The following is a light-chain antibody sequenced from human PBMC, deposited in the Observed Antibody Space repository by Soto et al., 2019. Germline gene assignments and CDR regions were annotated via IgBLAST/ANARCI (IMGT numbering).Light chain of an antibody. CDR2: GAS. Sequence: EKVLIQSPAPQNISPGKRSTLSCRASQNISSYLIWYQQKPGQAPRLLIYGASTRATGIPARFSGSGSGTEFTLTISCLQSEDFAVYYCQPSNILWTFGQVTKV. V-gene: IGKV3-15*01. J-gene: IGKJ1*01. CDR3: QPSNILWT. CDR1: QNISSY.